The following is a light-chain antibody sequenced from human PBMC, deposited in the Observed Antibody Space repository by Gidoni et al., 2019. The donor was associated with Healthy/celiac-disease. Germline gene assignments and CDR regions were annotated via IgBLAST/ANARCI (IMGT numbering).Light chain of an antibody. Sequence: EIVLPQSPGTLSLSPGESATLSCSASQSVSSSYLAWYQHKPGQAPRLLIYGSSIRATGIPFRCSGSGSGTDFTLTISRLEPEDFAVYYCQQYGSSPITFGQGTRLEIK. CDR1: QSVSSSY. CDR3: QQYGSSPIT. J-gene: IGKJ5*01. CDR2: GSS. V-gene: IGKV3-20*01.